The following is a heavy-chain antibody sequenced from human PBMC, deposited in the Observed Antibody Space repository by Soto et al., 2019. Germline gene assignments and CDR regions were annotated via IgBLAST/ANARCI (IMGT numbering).Heavy chain of an antibody. CDR3: ARAVRPRIAAGLTWFDP. V-gene: IGHV1-2*02. CDR1: GYTFTGYY. CDR2: INPNSGGT. D-gene: IGHD6-13*01. Sequence: ASVKFSCKASGYTFTGYYMHWVRRAPGQGLEWMGWINPNSGGTNYAQKFQGRVTMTRDTSISTAYMELSRLRSDDTAVYYCARAVRPRIAAGLTWFDPWGQGPPVTVSS. J-gene: IGHJ5*02.